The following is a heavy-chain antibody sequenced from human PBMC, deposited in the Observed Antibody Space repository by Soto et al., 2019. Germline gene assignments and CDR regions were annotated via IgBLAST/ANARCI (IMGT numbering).Heavy chain of an antibody. CDR3: ARSLGYYYGSGSENYFDY. D-gene: IGHD3-10*01. CDR2: IIPIFGTA. J-gene: IGHJ4*02. V-gene: IGHV1-69*01. Sequence: QVQLVQSGAEVNKPGSSVKVSCKASGGTFSSYAISWVRQAPGQGLEWMGGIIPIFGTANYAQKFQGRVTITADESTSTAYMELSSLRSEDTAVYYCARSLGYYYGSGSENYFDYWGQGTLVTVSS. CDR1: GGTFSSYA.